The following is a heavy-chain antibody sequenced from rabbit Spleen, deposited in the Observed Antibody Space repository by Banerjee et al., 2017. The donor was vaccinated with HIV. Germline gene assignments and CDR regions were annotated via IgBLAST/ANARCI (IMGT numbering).Heavy chain of an antibody. CDR3: ARSAYVSGSAFYGYFNL. Sequence: QEQLVESGGGLVKPEGSLTLTCKASGVSFSDRDVMCWVRQAPGKGLEWIGYIDPFFGVTYYATWVNGRFTISSHNAQNTLYLQLNSLTVADTATYFCARSAYVSGSAFYGYFNLWGPGTLVTVS. D-gene: IGHD1-1*01. V-gene: IGHV1S47*01. CDR1: GVSFSDRDV. J-gene: IGHJ4*01. CDR2: IDPFFGVT.